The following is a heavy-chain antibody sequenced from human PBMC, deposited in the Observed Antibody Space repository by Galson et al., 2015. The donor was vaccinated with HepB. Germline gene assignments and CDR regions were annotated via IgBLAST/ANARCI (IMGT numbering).Heavy chain of an antibody. D-gene: IGHD3-22*01. CDR3: ARGGDYYDSSGYAFDI. J-gene: IGHJ3*02. CDR2: NSAYNGNT. V-gene: IGHV1-18*01. CDR1: GYTFTSYG. Sequence: SVKVSCKASGYTFTSYGISWARQAPGQGLEWMGWNSAYNGNTNYAQKLQGRVTMTTDTSTSTAYMELRSLRSDDTAVYYCARGGDYYDSSGYAFDIWGQGTMVTVSS.